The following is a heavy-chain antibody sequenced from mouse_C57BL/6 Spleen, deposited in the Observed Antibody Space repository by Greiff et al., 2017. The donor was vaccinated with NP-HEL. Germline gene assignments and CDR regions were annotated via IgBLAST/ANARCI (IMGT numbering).Heavy chain of an antibody. D-gene: IGHD3-2*02. CDR2: IYPRSGNT. CDR1: GYTFTSYG. J-gene: IGHJ2*01. Sequence: VQVVESGAELARPGASVKLSCKASGYTFTSYGISWVKQRTGQGLEWIGEIYPRSGNTYYNEKFKGKATLTADKSSSTAYMELRSLTSEDSAVYFCAREGLDSSGWDFDYWGQGTTLTVSS. CDR3: AREGLDSSGWDFDY. V-gene: IGHV1-81*01.